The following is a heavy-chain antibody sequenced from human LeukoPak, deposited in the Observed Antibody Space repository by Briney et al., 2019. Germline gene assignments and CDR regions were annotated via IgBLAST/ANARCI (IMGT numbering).Heavy chain of an antibody. CDR3: ARGRSSSWYDY. CDR2: IYYSGST. V-gene: IGHV4-59*01. CDR1: GGSIDSYY. J-gene: IGHJ4*02. D-gene: IGHD6-13*01. Sequence: PSETLSLTCTVSGGSIDSYYWSWIRQPPGKGLEWIGYIYYSGSTNYNPSLKSRVTISVDTSKNQFSLKLSSVTAADTAVYYCARGRSSSWYDYWGQGTLVTVSS.